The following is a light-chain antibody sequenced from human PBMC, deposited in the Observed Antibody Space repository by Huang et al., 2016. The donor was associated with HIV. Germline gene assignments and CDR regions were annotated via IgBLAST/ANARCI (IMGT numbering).Light chain of an antibody. V-gene: IGKV3-11*01. CDR2: DAS. Sequence: EIVLTQSPATLSLSPGERATLSCRASQSVSRYLAWYQQKPGQAPRLLIYDASNRATGIPDRFSGSGSGTDFTLTISSLEPEDVAVYYCQQRSNWPPITFGQGTRLEIK. CDR3: QQRSNWPPIT. CDR1: QSVSRY. J-gene: IGKJ5*01.